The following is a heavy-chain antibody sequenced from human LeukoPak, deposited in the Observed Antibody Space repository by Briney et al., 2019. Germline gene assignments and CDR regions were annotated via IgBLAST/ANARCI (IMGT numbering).Heavy chain of an antibody. CDR1: GGSISSDY. V-gene: IGHV4-59*08. J-gene: IGHJ4*02. D-gene: IGHD3-22*01. CDR3: ARSITMIVVVIDY. Sequence: SETLSLTCTVSGGSISSDYWSWIRQPPGKGLEWIGYISHSGSTNYNSSLKSRVTISVDTSKNQFSLKLSSVTAADTAVYYCARSITMIVVVIDYWGQGTLVTVSS. CDR2: ISHSGST.